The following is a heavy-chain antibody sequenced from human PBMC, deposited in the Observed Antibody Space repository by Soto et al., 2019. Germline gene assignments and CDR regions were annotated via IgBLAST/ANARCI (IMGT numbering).Heavy chain of an antibody. V-gene: IGHV3-73*01. CDR1: GFTFSGSA. Sequence: GGSLRLSCAASGFTFSGSAMHWVHQASGKGLEWVGRIRSKANSYATAYAASVKGRFTISRDDSKNTAYLQMNSLKTEDTAVYYCTRPLRRYYDSSGSDDAFDIWGQGTMVTVSS. J-gene: IGHJ3*02. CDR2: IRSKANSYAT. CDR3: TRPLRRYYDSSGSDDAFDI. D-gene: IGHD3-22*01.